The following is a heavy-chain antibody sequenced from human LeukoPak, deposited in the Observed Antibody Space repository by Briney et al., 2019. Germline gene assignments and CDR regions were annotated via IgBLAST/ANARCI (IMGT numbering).Heavy chain of an antibody. D-gene: IGHD3-22*01. J-gene: IGHJ4*02. Sequence: PVGCLRLSSAAPVFTFNYYTMDGVRQTLGKRLWWVSSISSSSTNIHYADSVKGRFTISRDNANNSLYLQMDSLRAEDTALYFCVRSHYDIYAFFDYWGQGTLVTVSS. CDR2: ISSSSTNI. CDR1: VFTFNYYT. CDR3: VRSHYDIYAFFDY. V-gene: IGHV3-21*01.